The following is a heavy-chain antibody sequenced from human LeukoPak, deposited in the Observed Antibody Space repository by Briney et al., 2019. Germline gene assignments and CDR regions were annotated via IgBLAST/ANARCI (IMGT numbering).Heavy chain of an antibody. CDR3: ARHYYGSGILGY. V-gene: IGHV3-23*01. J-gene: IGHJ4*02. CDR2: ISGSGGST. CDR1: GSTFSSYG. Sequence: GGSLRLSCAASGSTFSSYGMSWVRQAPGKGLEWVSAISGSGGSTYYADSVKGRFTISRDNSKNTLYLQMNSLRAEDTAVYYCARHYYGSGILGYWGQGTLVTVSS. D-gene: IGHD3-10*01.